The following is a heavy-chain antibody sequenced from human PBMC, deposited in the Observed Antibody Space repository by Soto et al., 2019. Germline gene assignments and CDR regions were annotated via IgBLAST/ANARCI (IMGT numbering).Heavy chain of an antibody. CDR2: IYYSGST. CDR1: GGSISSYY. V-gene: IGHV4-59*01. D-gene: IGHD1-7*01. Sequence: SETLSLTCTVSGGSISSYYWSWIRQPPGKGLEWIGYIYYSGSTNYNPSLKSRVTISVDTSKNQFSLKLSSVTAADTAVYYCARVGRTGTTIDYMDVWGKGTTVTSP. J-gene: IGHJ6*03. CDR3: ARVGRTGTTIDYMDV.